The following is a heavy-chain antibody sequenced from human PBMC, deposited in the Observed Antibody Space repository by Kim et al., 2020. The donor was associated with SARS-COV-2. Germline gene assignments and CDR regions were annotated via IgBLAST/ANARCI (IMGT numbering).Heavy chain of an antibody. Sequence: ASVKVSCKASGYTFTSYAMNWVRQAPGQGLEWMGWINTNTGNPMYAQGFTGRFVFSLDTSVSTANLQISSLKAEDTAVYYCARADVTTIFGVVIIPVHDFDYWGQGTLVTVSS. CDR1: GYTFTSYA. D-gene: IGHD3-3*01. CDR2: INTNTGNP. J-gene: IGHJ4*02. V-gene: IGHV7-4-1*02. CDR3: ARADVTTIFGVVIIPVHDFDY.